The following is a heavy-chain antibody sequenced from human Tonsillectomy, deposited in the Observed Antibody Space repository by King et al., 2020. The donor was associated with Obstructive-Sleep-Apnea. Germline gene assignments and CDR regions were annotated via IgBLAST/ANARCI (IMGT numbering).Heavy chain of an antibody. Sequence: VQLQQWGAGLLKPSETLSLTCAVYGGSFSGYYWSWIRQPPGKGLEWIGEINHSGSTNYNPSLKSRVTISVDTSKNQFSLKLSSVTAADTAVYYCARMPYCTNGVCYKSDFDYWGQGTLVTVSS. J-gene: IGHJ4*02. V-gene: IGHV4-34*01. CDR2: INHSGST. CDR3: ARMPYCTNGVCYKSDFDY. D-gene: IGHD2-8*01. CDR1: GGSFSGYY.